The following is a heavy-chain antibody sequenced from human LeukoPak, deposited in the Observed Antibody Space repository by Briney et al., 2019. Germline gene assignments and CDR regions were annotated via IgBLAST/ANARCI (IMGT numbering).Heavy chain of an antibody. CDR2: IWYDGSNK. CDR3: ATHALVAGPWYFDY. V-gene: IGHV3-33*01. D-gene: IGHD6-19*01. CDR1: GFTFSSYG. J-gene: IGHJ4*02. Sequence: GRSLRLSCAASGFTFSSYGMHWVRQAPGKGLEWVAVIWYDGSNKYYADSVKGRFTISRDNSKNTLYLQMNSLRAEYTAVYYCATHALVAGPWYFDYWGQGTLVTVSS.